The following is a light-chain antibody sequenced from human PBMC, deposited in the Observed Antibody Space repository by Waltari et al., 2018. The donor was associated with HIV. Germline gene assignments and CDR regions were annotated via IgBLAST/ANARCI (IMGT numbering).Light chain of an antibody. V-gene: IGLV7-46*01. CDR3: LLSYNDARLWV. CDR1: TGTVTSGHF. CDR2: NTN. J-gene: IGLJ3*02. Sequence: QAVVTQEPSLTVSPGETVTLTCGSNTGTVTSGHFPYWFQQRPGQAPRALIYNTNSRHSWTPALFSGSLLGGKAALTLSGAQPDDEADYYCLLSYNDARLWVFGGGTKLTVL.